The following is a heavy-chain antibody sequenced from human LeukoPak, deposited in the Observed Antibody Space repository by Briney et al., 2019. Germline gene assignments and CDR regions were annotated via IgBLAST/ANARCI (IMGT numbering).Heavy chain of an antibody. Sequence: GGSLRLSCAASGFTLTSHGLGWVRQSPGRGLHWVSALSGGGGITNYADSVKGRFTIPRDNSKNMLYLQMSGLRAEDTAVYYCARTLTGTPRNFDYWGQGTLVTVSS. D-gene: IGHD7-27*01. CDR3: ARTLTGTPRNFDY. CDR1: GFTLTSHG. CDR2: LSGGGGIT. J-gene: IGHJ4*02. V-gene: IGHV3-23*01.